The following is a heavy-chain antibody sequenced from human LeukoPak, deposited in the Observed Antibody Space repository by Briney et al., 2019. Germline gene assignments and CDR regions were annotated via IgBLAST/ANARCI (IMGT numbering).Heavy chain of an antibody. J-gene: IGHJ3*01. CDR1: GYTFTSYD. CDR2: MNPNSGNT. D-gene: IGHD4-17*01. V-gene: IGHV1-8*01. Sequence: ASVKVSCKASGYTFTSYDINWVRQATGQGLEWMGWMNPNSGNTGYAQKFQGRVTMTRNTSISTAYMELSSLRSEDTAVYYCARALPDDYGDYRSYYFWGQGTLVTVSS. CDR3: ARALPDDYGDYRSYYF.